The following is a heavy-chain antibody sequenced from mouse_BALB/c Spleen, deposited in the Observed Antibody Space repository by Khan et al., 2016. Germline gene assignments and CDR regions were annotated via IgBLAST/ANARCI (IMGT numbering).Heavy chain of an antibody. CDR2: IDPANGNT. CDR1: GFNIKDTY. V-gene: IGHV14-3*02. D-gene: IGHD2-4*01. CDR3: ARSPYDYDVGFAY. Sequence: VRLQQSGAELVKPGASVKLSCTASGFNIKDTYMHWVKQRPEQGLEWIGRIDPANGNTKYDPKFQGKATITADTSSNTAYLQLSSLTSEDTAVXYSARSPYDYDVGFAYWGQGTLVTVSA. J-gene: IGHJ3*01.